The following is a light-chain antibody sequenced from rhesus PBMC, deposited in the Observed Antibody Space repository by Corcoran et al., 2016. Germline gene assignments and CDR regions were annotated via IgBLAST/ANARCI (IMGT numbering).Light chain of an antibody. J-gene: IGKJ1*01. CDR3: LQLSNWPWT. V-gene: IGKV3-24*04. CDR2: GAS. CDR1: QSVGRS. Sequence: EIVMTQSPATLSLSPGERATLSCRASQSVGRSLAWYQQKPGQAPRLLIYGASSRAPGIPDRFSGSGSGTDFTLTISSLEPEDVAVYYCLQLSNWPWTFGQGTKVEIK.